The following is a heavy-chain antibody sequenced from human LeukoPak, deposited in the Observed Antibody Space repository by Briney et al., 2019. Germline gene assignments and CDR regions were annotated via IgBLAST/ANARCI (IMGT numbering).Heavy chain of an antibody. J-gene: IGHJ4*02. CDR1: GGTFSSYA. V-gene: IGHV1-69*13. D-gene: IGHD6-19*01. CDR2: IIPIFGTA. Sequence: SVKVSCKASGGTFSSYAISWVRQAPRQGLEWMGGIIPIFGTANYAQKFQGRVTITADESTSTAYMELSSLRSEDTAVYYCARAVGKKGYSSGWYWHFDYWRQGTLVTVSS. CDR3: ARAVGKKGYSSGWYWHFDY.